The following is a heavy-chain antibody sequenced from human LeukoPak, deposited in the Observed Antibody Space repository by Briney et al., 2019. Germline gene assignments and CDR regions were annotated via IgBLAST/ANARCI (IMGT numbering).Heavy chain of an antibody. V-gene: IGHV4-59*01. J-gene: IGHJ6*02. Sequence: KPSETLSLTCTVSGDGINSYYWSWIRQPPGKGLEWLGYIYFSGSTKYNPSLENRITISVDRSKSQFYLTLRSMTAADTAVYFCARDLNHGFNYYYYGLEVWGQGTTVTVSS. CDR3: ARDLNHGFNYYYYGLEV. CDR2: IYFSGST. CDR1: GDGINSYY. D-gene: IGHD3-9*01.